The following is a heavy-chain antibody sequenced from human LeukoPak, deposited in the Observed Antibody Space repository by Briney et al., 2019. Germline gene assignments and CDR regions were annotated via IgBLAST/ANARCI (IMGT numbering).Heavy chain of an antibody. V-gene: IGHV3-66*01. D-gene: IGHD3-10*01. Sequence: PGGSLRLSCAASGFTVSSNYMSWVRQAPGKGLEWVSVIYSGGSTYYADSVKGRFTISRDNSKNTLYLQMNSLRAEDTAVYYCARNSGTYGSNYYYYYMDVWGKGTTVTISS. J-gene: IGHJ6*03. CDR1: GFTVSSNY. CDR2: IYSGGST. CDR3: ARNSGTYGSNYYYYYMDV.